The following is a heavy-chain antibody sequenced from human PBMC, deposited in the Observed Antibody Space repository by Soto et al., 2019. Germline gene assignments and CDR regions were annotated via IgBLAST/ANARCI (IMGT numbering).Heavy chain of an antibody. CDR1: GGTFSTYT. D-gene: IGHD6-13*01. CDR2: ISPILGTT. CDR3: ARAGPDTSRKGGLDV. Sequence: QVQLVQSGAEVKKPGSSVKVSCKTSGGTFSTYTLSWVRQAPGQGLEWMGKISPILGTTTYALKFQGRVTFTADKPTSTAFMDLSSLISEDTAVYYCARAGPDTSRKGGLDVWGQGTTVTVSS. J-gene: IGHJ6*02. V-gene: IGHV1-69*08.